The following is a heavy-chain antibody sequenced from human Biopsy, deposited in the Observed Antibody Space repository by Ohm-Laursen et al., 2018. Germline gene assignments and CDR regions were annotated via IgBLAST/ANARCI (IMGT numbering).Heavy chain of an antibody. CDR1: GGSISSYY. Sequence: GTLSLTCTVSGGSISSYYWNWIRQPPGKGLEWIGYIYYSGTTDYSPSLKSRVTISIDKSKNQFFLKLSSVTAEDTAVYYCARDDAATVIRGLYYWGQGALVTVSS. J-gene: IGHJ4*02. D-gene: IGHD3-10*01. CDR3: ARDDAATVIRGLYY. V-gene: IGHV4-59*01. CDR2: IYYSGTT.